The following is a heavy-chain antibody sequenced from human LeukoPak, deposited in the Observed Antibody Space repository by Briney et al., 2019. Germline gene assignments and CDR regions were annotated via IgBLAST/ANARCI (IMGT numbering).Heavy chain of an antibody. CDR1: GGSFSGYY. V-gene: IGHV4-34*01. CDR3: ARGWMVANT. CDR2: INHSGST. J-gene: IGHJ5*02. D-gene: IGHD5-12*01. Sequence: SETLSLTCAVYGGSFSGYYWSWIRLPPGKGLEWIGEINHSGSTNYNPSLKSRVTISVDTSKNQFSLKLSSVTAADTAVYYCARGWMVANTWGQGTLVTVSS.